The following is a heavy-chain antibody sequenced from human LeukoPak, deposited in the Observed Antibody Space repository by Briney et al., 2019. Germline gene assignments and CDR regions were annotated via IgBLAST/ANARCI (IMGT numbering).Heavy chain of an antibody. V-gene: IGHV4-34*01. Sequence: SETLSLTCAVYGGSFSGYYWSWIRQPPGKGLEWIGEINHSGSTNYNPSLKSRVTISVDTSKNQFSLKLSSVTAADTAVYYCARPGYCSGGSCDVLETDYWGQGTLVTVSS. CDR2: INHSGST. CDR1: GGSFSGYY. CDR3: ARPGYCSGGSCDVLETDY. D-gene: IGHD2-15*01. J-gene: IGHJ4*02.